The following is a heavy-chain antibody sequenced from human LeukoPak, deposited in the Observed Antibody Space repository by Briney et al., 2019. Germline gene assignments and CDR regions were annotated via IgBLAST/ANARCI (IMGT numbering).Heavy chain of an antibody. Sequence: GGSLRLSCAASGFTFSDYYMSWIRQAPGKGLEWVSYISSSSSYTNYADSVKGRFTISRDNAKTSLYLQMNSLRAEDTAVYYCARARSGYNIGGYFDYWGQGTLVTVSS. CDR1: GFTFSDYY. D-gene: IGHD5-24*01. CDR2: ISSSSSYT. CDR3: ARARSGYNIGGYFDY. J-gene: IGHJ4*02. V-gene: IGHV3-11*03.